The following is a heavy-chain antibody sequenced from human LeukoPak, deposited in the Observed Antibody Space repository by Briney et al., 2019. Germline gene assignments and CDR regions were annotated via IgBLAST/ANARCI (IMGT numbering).Heavy chain of an antibody. CDR2: IHYSGST. Sequence: PSQTLSLTCTVSGGSISNSDYYWSWFRQPPGKGLEWIGYIHYSGSTYYNPSLKGRVPMSVDTSKNQFSLKLSSVTAADTAVYYCARGGNWGSAFDIWGQGTMVTVSS. D-gene: IGHD7-27*01. J-gene: IGHJ3*02. CDR1: GGSISNSDYY. V-gene: IGHV4-30-4*08. CDR3: ARGGNWGSAFDI.